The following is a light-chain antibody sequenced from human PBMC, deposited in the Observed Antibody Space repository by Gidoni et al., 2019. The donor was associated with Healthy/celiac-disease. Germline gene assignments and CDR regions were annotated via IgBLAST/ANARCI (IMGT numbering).Light chain of an antibody. CDR1: KLGDKY. V-gene: IGLV3-1*01. J-gene: IGLJ2*01. CDR2: QDS. CDR3: QAWDSSSVV. Sequence: YELTQPPSVSVSPGQTASITCSGEKLGDKYACWYQQKPGQSPVLVIYQDSKRPSGIPARFSGSNSGNTATLTISGTQAMDEADYYCQAWDSSSVVFGGGTKLTVL.